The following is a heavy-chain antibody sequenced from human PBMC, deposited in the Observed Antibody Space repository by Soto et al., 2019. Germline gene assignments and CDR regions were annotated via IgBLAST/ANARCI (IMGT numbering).Heavy chain of an antibody. CDR3: ARVGMYYGSGSYPGYFDY. Sequence: EVQLVESGGGLVQPGGSLRLSCAASGFTFSSYSMNWVRQAPGKGLEWVSYISSSSTIYYADSVKGRFTISRDNAKNSLYLQMNSLRAEDTAVYYCARVGMYYGSGSYPGYFDYWGQGTLVTVSS. CDR2: ISSSSTI. J-gene: IGHJ4*02. CDR1: GFTFSSYS. D-gene: IGHD3-10*01. V-gene: IGHV3-48*01.